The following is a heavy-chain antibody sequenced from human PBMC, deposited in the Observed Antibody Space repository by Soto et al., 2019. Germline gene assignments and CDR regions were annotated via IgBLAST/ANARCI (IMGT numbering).Heavy chain of an antibody. CDR2: IKQDGSEK. Sequence: EMQLVESGGGLVQPGGSLRLSCAASGFTFSSYWMSWVRQAPGKGLEWVANIKQDGSEKYYVDSVKGRFTISRDNAKNSLYLQMNSLRAEDTAVYYCARVFPRDVGYSSGWYYFDYWGQGTLVTVSS. V-gene: IGHV3-7*03. J-gene: IGHJ4*02. D-gene: IGHD6-19*01. CDR3: ARVFPRDVGYSSGWYYFDY. CDR1: GFTFSSYW.